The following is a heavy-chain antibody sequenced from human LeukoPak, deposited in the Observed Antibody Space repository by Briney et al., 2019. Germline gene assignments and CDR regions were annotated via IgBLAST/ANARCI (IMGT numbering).Heavy chain of an antibody. CDR2: IIPIFGTA. Sequence: ASVKVSCKASGGTFSSYAISWVRQAPGQGLEWMGGIIPIFGTANYAQKFQGRATITADESTSTAYVELSSLRSEDTAVYYCARVGYYYDSSGYYLDYWGQGTLVTVSS. CDR1: GGTFSSYA. V-gene: IGHV1-69*13. D-gene: IGHD3-22*01. CDR3: ARVGYYYDSSGYYLDY. J-gene: IGHJ4*02.